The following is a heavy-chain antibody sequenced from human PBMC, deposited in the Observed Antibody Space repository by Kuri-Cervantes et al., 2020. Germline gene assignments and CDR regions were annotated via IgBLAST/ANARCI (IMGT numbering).Heavy chain of an antibody. CDR2: IWYDGSNK. D-gene: IGHD2-2*01. J-gene: IGHJ2*01. Sequence: LSLTCAVSGGSFSAYYWSWIRQAPGKGLEWVAVIWYDGSNKYYADSVKGRFTISRDNSKNTLYLQMNSLRAEDTAVYYCAREPLIPTPPLDLWGRGTLVTVSS. CDR1: GGSFSAYY. CDR3: AREPLIPTPPLDL. V-gene: IGHV3-33*08.